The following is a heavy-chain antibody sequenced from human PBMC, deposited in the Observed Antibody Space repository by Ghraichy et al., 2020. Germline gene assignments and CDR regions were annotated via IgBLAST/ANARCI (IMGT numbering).Heavy chain of an antibody. CDR2: IYYSGST. CDR3: ARAEWERKYYYYYGMDV. Sequence: LSLTCTVSGGSISSYYWSWIRQPPGKGLEWIGYIYYSGSTNYNPSLKSRVTISVDTSKNQFSLKLSSVTAADTAVYYCARAEWERKYYYYYGMDVWGQGTTVTVSS. V-gene: IGHV4-59*01. CDR1: GGSISSYY. D-gene: IGHD1-26*01. J-gene: IGHJ6*02.